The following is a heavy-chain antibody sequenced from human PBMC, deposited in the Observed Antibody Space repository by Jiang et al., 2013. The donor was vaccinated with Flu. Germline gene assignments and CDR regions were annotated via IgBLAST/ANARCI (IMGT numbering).Heavy chain of an antibody. CDR1: GGSISSRSYY. J-gene: IGHJ5*02. CDR3: ARTSDYDFWSGPGGWFDP. Sequence: GSGLVKPSETLSLTCTVSGGSISSRSYYWGWIRRPPGKGLEWIGSIYYSGSTYYNPSLKSRVTISVDTSKNQFSLNLSSVTAADTAVYYCARTSDYDFWSGPGGWFDPWGQGTLVTVSS. V-gene: IGHV4-39*01. D-gene: IGHD3-3*01. CDR2: IYYSGST.